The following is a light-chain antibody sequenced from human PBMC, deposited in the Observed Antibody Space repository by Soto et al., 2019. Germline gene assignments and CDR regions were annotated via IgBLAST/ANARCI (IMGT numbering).Light chain of an antibody. CDR1: QSIRGN. Sequence: VMTKSPATLSVSKGGRATLSCRASQSIRGNVAWYQQKNRQPPRLVIYNASTRATDIPARFSVAASGTELTLQVRSLQSEDRRLYQGQHYDSWPLTFREGTNVDIK. J-gene: IGKJ4*01. V-gene: IGKV3D-15*01. CDR2: NAS. CDR3: QHYDSWPLT.